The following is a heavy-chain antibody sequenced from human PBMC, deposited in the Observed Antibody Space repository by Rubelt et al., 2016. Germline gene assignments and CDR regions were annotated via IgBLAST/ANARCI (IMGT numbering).Heavy chain of an antibody. J-gene: IGHJ4*02. CDR2: FDPEDGEP. CDR3: ATGQYSRCCDY. Sequence: QVQLVQSGAEVKKPGASVKVSCKVSGSTFTELSMHWVRQAPGKGLEWTGGFDPEDGEPIYAQRFPGRVTMTEDTSTDTAYMELSSLRSEDAAVYYCATGQYSRCCDYWGQGTLVTVSS. V-gene: IGHV1-24*01. CDR1: GSTFTELS. D-gene: IGHD6-13*01.